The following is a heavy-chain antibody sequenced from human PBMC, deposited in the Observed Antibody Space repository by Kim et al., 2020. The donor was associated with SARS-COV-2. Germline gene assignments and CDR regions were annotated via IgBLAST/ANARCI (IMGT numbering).Heavy chain of an antibody. Sequence: YNPSLTGRVTISVDTSKNQCTLKLSAVTAADTAVYYCARQDSSSSLLDYWGQGTLVTVSS. V-gene: IGHV4-59*08. J-gene: IGHJ4*02. D-gene: IGHD6-6*01. CDR3: ARQDSSSSLLDY.